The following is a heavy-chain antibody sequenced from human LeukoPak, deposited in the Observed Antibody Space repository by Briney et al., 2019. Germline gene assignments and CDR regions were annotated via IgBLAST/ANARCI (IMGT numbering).Heavy chain of an antibody. CDR3: ARDIYYDSSGYLY. V-gene: IGHV3-20*04. CDR1: GFTFDDYG. D-gene: IGHD3-22*01. CDR2: INWNGGNT. J-gene: IGHJ4*02. Sequence: AGGSLRLSCAASGFTFDDYGMSWVRQAPGKGLEWVSGINWNGGNTGYADSVKGRFTISRDNAKNSLYLQMNSLRAEDTALYYCARDIYYDSSGYLYWGQGTLVTVSS.